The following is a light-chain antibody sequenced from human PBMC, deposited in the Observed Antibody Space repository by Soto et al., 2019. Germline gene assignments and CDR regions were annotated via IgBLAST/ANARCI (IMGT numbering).Light chain of an antibody. J-gene: IGKJ1*01. V-gene: IGKV2-28*01. CDR3: MQDLQSPRT. Sequence: DIVMTQSPLSLPVTPGEPASIPCTSSQSLLHSNGYNYLDWYLQKPGQSPQLLIYLGSNRASGVPDRFSGSRSGTDFTLKISRVEAEDVGVYYCMQDLQSPRTFGQGTKVEIK. CDR2: LGS. CDR1: QSLLHSNGYNY.